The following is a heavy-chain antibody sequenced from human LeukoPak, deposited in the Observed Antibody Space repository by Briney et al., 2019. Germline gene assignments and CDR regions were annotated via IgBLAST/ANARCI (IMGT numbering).Heavy chain of an antibody. V-gene: IGHV3-23*01. CDR1: GFTFSSYA. Sequence: GGSLRLSCAASGFTFSSYAMSWVRQAPGKGLEWVSAISGSGGSTYYADSVKGRFTISRDNSKNTLYLQMNSLRAEDTAVYYCARDHDSSGYYYVDYYYYGMDVWGQGTTVTVSS. J-gene: IGHJ6*02. CDR2: ISGSGGST. CDR3: ARDHDSSGYYYVDYYYYGMDV. D-gene: IGHD3-22*01.